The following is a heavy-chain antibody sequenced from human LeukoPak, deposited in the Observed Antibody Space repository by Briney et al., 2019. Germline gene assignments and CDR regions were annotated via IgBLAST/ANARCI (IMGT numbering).Heavy chain of an antibody. J-gene: IGHJ4*02. V-gene: IGHV3-66*01. D-gene: IGHD5-12*01. Sequence: GGSLRLSCAGSGFTVSSKYMSWVRQAPGKGLEWVSVIYSGGSTDYADSVKGRFTMSRDNSKNLLYLQMNSLRVDDTAVYFCARGRGYSGYDVSLPFDYWGQGTLVTVSS. CDR2: IYSGGST. CDR3: ARGRGYSGYDVSLPFDY. CDR1: GFTVSSKY.